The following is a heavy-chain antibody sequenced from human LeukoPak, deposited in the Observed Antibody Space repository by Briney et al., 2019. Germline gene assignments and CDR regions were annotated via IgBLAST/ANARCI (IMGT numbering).Heavy chain of an antibody. CDR1: GFTFSSYA. CDR3: AKVGSSSRAFDY. Sequence: GGSLRLTCAASGFTFSSYAMSWVRQAPGKGLEWVSAISGSGGSTYYADSVKGRFTISRDNSKNTLYLQMNSLRAEDTAVYYCAKVGSSSRAFDYWGQGTLVTVSS. D-gene: IGHD6-13*01. CDR2: ISGSGGST. J-gene: IGHJ4*02. V-gene: IGHV3-23*01.